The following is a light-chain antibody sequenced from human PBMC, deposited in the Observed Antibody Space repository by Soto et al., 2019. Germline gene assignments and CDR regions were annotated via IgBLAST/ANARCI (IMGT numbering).Light chain of an antibody. J-gene: IGLJ3*02. CDR2: GNN. CDR3: AAWDGSLNGWV. Sequence: QSVLTQPPSASGTPGQRVTISCSGSSSNIGSDTVNWYQQLPGTAPKLLIYGNNQRPSGVPDRFSGSKSGTSASPAISGLQSEDEADYYCAAWDGSLNGWVFGGGTKLTVL. V-gene: IGLV1-44*01. CDR1: SSNIGSDT.